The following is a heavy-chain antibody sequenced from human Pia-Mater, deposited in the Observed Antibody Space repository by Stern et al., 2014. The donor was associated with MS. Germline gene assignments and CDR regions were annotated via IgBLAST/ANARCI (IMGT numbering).Heavy chain of an antibody. CDR2: INPSGDSA. CDR1: GYTFTSHY. V-gene: IGHV1-46*01. Sequence: VQLLESGAEVKKPGASVKVSCKASGYTFTSHYMHWVRQAPGPGLEWVGIINPSGDSASYAQKFQGRVTMTRDTSTSTLYMELSSLRSEDTAVYYCASGTGSKRPAGNYWGQGTLVTVSS. CDR3: ASGTGSKRPAGNY. D-gene: IGHD3/OR15-3a*01. J-gene: IGHJ4*02.